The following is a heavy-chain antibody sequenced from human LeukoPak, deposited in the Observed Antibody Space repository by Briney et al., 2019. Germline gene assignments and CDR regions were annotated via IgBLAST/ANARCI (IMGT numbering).Heavy chain of an antibody. Sequence: SETLSHTCAVSGYSISSGYYWGWIRQPPGKGLEWIGSIYHSGSTYYNPSLKSRVTISVDTSKNQFSLKLSSVTAADTAVYYCARDHSSSWSTNAFDIWGQGTMVTVSS. CDR2: IYHSGST. D-gene: IGHD6-13*01. V-gene: IGHV4-38-2*02. CDR1: GYSISSGYY. CDR3: ARDHSSSWSTNAFDI. J-gene: IGHJ3*02.